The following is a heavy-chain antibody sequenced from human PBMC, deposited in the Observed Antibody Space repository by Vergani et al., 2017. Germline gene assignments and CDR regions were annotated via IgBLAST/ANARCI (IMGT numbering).Heavy chain of an antibody. D-gene: IGHD2-21*02. Sequence: QVQLVQSGAEVKKPGASVKVSCKASGYTFTSYGISWVRQAPGQGLEWMGWISAYNGNTNYAQKLHGRVTMTTDTSTSTAYMELRSLRSDDTAVYYCARTKAYCGGDCYLAPDAFWGQGTMVTVSS. J-gene: IGHJ3*01. CDR1: GYTFTSYG. CDR2: ISAYNGNT. CDR3: ARTKAYCGGDCYLAPDAF. V-gene: IGHV1-18*04.